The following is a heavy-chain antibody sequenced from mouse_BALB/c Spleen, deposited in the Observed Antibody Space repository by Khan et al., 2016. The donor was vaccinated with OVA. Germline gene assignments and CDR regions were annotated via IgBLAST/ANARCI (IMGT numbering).Heavy chain of an antibody. Sequence: EVQLQESGPGLVKPSQSLSLTCSVTGYSITSGYYWNWIRQFPGNKLEWMGYISYDGSNNYNPSLKNRISITRDTSKNQFFLKLNSVTTEYTATYYCAMGYDYYYAIDYWGQGTSVTVSS. CDR3: AMGYDYYYAIDY. V-gene: IGHV3-6*02. CDR2: ISYDGSN. CDR1: GYSITSGYY. D-gene: IGHD2-2*01. J-gene: IGHJ4*01.